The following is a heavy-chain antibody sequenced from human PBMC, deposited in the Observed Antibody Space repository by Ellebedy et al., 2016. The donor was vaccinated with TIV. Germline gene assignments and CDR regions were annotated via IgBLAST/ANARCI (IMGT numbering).Heavy chain of an antibody. Sequence: GESLKISCAASGFTLSNHWMTWVRQAPGKGLQWVANIDKNGAVKLYEDSVKGRFSISRENGDNSVYLQMNSLRAEETAVYCCARTGYGYHGMDVWGQGTTVTVSS. J-gene: IGHJ6*02. CDR3: ARTGYGYHGMDV. CDR1: GFTLSNHW. D-gene: IGHD5-12*01. CDR2: IDKNGAVK. V-gene: IGHV3-7*03.